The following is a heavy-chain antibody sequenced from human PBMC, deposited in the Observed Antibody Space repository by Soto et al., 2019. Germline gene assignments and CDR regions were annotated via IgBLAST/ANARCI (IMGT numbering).Heavy chain of an antibody. D-gene: IGHD3-10*01. CDR2: ISYDGSNK. CDR1: GFPFTTYG. CDR3: VGGQYYFDY. V-gene: IGHV3-30*03. Sequence: QVQLVESGGGVVQPGRSLRLSCAASGFPFTTYGMHWVREGPGKGLEWVAVISYDGSNKYYADSVKGLLTISRDNSKNTLHLQMNSLRPEDTALYYCVGGQYYFDYRGQGTLVTVSS. J-gene: IGHJ4*02.